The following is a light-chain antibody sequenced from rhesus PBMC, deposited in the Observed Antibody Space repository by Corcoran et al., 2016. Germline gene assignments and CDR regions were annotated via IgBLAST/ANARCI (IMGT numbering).Light chain of an antibody. V-gene: IGKV1-22*01. J-gene: IGKJ3*01. CDR3: LQYSSSPPFT. Sequence: DIQMTQSPSSLSASVGDKVTITCRASQGISSWLAWYQQKPGKAPKLLIYKASSLQSGGPSRVSGSVAGTDFTLTISSLQPEDFATYYCLQYSSSPPFTFGPGTKLDIK. CDR2: KAS. CDR1: QGISSW.